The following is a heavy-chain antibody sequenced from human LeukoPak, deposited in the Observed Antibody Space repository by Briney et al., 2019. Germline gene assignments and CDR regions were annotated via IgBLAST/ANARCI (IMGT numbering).Heavy chain of an antibody. V-gene: IGHV3-9*01. D-gene: IGHD3-22*01. Sequence: GGSLRLSCAASGFTFDDYAMHWVRQAPGKGLEWVSGISWNSGSIGYADSVKGRFTISRDNAKNSLYLQMNSLRAEDTALYYCAKASGIKNYDSSGWYFDLWGRGTLVTVSS. J-gene: IGHJ2*01. CDR3: AKASGIKNYDSSGWYFDL. CDR1: GFTFDDYA. CDR2: ISWNSGSI.